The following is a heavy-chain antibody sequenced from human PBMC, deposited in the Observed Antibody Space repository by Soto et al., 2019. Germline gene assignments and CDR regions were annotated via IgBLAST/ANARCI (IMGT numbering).Heavy chain of an antibody. CDR1: GGSVSSGIYY. Sequence: PSETRSPTCPVSGGSVSSGIYYWIWIREPPGKVLEWIGYIYYSGSTNYNPSLKSRVTISVDTSKNQFSLKLSSVTAADTAVYYCARDGGYNSGWYDCCGQGTLVTVSS. J-gene: IGHJ5*01. CDR3: ARDGGYNSGWYDC. V-gene: IGHV4-61*01. D-gene: IGHD6-19*01. CDR2: IYYSGST.